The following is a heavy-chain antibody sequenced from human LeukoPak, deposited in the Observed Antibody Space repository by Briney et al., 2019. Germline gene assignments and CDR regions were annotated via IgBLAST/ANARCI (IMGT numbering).Heavy chain of an antibody. CDR2: ISYDGSNK. Sequence: GGSLRLSCAASGFTFSSYGMHWVRQAPGKGLEWVAVISYDGSNKYYADSVKGRFTISRDNSKNTLYLQMNSLRAEDTAVYYCAKEYYYDSSGYILLRYFDYWGQGTLVTVSS. CDR1: GFTFSSYG. D-gene: IGHD3-22*01. J-gene: IGHJ4*02. V-gene: IGHV3-30*18. CDR3: AKEYYYDSSGYILLRYFDY.